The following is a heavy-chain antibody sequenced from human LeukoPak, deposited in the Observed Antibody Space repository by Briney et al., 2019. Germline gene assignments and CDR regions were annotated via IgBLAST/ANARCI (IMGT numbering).Heavy chain of an antibody. D-gene: IGHD2-15*01. CDR2: ISGSDGST. Sequence: GGSLRLSCTASGFTFSNYAMSWVRQAPGKGLEWVSTISGSDGSTYYADSVKGRFTISRDNSKNSLYLQMNSLRVEDTAIYYCAKGRGYCTGGSCYSDYWGQGTLVTVSS. V-gene: IGHV3-23*01. CDR1: GFTFSNYA. J-gene: IGHJ4*02. CDR3: AKGRGYCTGGSCYSDY.